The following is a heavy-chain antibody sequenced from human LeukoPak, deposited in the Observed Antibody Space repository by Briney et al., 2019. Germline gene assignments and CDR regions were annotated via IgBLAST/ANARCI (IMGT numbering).Heavy chain of an antibody. D-gene: IGHD2-2*01. CDR1: GFIFSSYA. CDR2: ISGSGGTT. CDR3: AKEGIVAVPVAMMDV. Sequence: PGGSLRLSCAASGFIFSSYAMSWVRQAPGKGLEWVSAISGSGGTTYYADSVKGRFTISRDNSKNTLYLQMNSLRVEDTALYYCAKEGIVAVPVAMMDVWGKGTTVTVSS. J-gene: IGHJ6*04. V-gene: IGHV3-23*01.